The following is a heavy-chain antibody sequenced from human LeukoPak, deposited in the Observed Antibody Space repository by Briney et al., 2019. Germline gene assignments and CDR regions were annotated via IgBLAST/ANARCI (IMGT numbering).Heavy chain of an antibody. CDR3: ARARRYNWNRLDY. CDR1: GYSISNAYY. J-gene: IGHJ4*02. CDR2: IYYSGSI. D-gene: IGHD1-20*01. Sequence: SETLSLTCSVSGYSISNAYYWGWIRQPPGKGLKWIGSIYYSGSIFYNPSLKSRVTISIDTSKNQFSLKLSSVTAADTAVYYCARARRYNWNRLDYWGQGTLVTVSS. V-gene: IGHV4-38-2*02.